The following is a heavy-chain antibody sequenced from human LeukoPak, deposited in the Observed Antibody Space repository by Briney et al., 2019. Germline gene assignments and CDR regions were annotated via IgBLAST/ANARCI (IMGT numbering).Heavy chain of an antibody. CDR1: GFTFSSYW. CDR3: ARAYYYYYMDV. CDR2: INSDGSST. J-gene: IGHJ6*03. V-gene: IGHV3-74*01. Sequence: GGSLRLSCAASGFTFSSYWMHWVRQAPGKGLVWVSRINSDGSSTSYADSVKGRFTISRDNAKNTLYLQMNSLRAEDTAVYYCARAYYYYYMDVWGKGTTVTISS.